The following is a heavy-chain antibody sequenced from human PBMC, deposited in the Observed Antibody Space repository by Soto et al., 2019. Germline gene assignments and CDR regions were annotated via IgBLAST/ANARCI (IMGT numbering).Heavy chain of an antibody. V-gene: IGHV3-23*01. Sequence: GGSLRLSCAASGLTFGTYAMSWVRQAPGKGLEWVSGISGSGNKTYYADSVNGRFTISRDNSKNKLYLQMNSLRVEDTALYYCAKDFLRLHLGALSFSNWFDPWGQGTLVNVSS. CDR2: ISGSGNKT. CDR1: GLTFGTYA. CDR3: AKDFLRLHLGALSFSNWFDP. J-gene: IGHJ5*02. D-gene: IGHD3-16*02.